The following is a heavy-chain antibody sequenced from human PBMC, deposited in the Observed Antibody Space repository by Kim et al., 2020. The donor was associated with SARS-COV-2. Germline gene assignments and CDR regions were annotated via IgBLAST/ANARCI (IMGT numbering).Heavy chain of an antibody. J-gene: IGHJ6*02. Sequence: GGSLRLSCEASGFTFSVASMSWVRQPPGKGLEWVGRVKSNVNGGTTDYAAPVKGRFIISRDDSKNTLYLQMNSLKTEDTGVYYCTTGAMSYYYYGMDVWGQGTTVTVSS. V-gene: IGHV3-15*01. CDR1: GFTFSVAS. CDR3: TTGAMSYYYYGMDV. D-gene: IGHD2-2*01. CDR2: VKSNVNGGTT.